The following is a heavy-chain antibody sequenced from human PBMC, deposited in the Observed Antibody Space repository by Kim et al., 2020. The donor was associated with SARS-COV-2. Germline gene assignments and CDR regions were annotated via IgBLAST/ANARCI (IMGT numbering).Heavy chain of an antibody. V-gene: IGHV4-59*08. CDR3: ARQGGDTMVRGVLYASDI. CDR1: GGSISSYS. Sequence: SETLSLTCTVSGGSISSYSWSWIRQPPGKGLEWIGYMYYIGSTNYNPSLKSRVTISLDTSKNHFSLMLSSVTAADTAVYYCARQGGDTMVRGVLYASDI. CDR2: MYYIGST. J-gene: IGHJ3*02. D-gene: IGHD3-10*01.